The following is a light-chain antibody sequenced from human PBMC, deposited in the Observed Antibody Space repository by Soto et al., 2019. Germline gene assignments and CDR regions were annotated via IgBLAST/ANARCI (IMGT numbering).Light chain of an antibody. V-gene: IGKV1-33*01. CDR1: HDISNY. J-gene: IGKJ5*01. CDR2: DAS. CDR3: QHYQSQPIT. Sequence: DIQMTQSPTSLSASVGDRVTITCQASHDISNYLSWYQQKPGKAPKLLIYDASNLETGVPSRFSGSGSATDFTFTISRVEPEDFAMYYCQHYQSQPITFGRGTRLEIK.